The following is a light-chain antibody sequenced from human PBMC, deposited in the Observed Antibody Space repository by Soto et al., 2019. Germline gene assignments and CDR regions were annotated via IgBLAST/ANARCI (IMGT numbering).Light chain of an antibody. CDR2: DVI. Sequence: QSALTQPRSVSGAPGQSVTISCTGTSSDVGGYNYVSWYQQHPGKAPKLMIYDVIKRPSGVPDRFSGSKSGNTASLTISGLQAEDAADYYCCSYAGSYTFVVFGGGTKLTVL. CDR1: SSDVGGYNY. CDR3: CSYAGSYTFVV. V-gene: IGLV2-11*01. J-gene: IGLJ2*01.